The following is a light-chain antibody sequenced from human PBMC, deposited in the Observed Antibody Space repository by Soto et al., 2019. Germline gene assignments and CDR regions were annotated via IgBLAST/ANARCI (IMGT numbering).Light chain of an antibody. V-gene: IGLV2-14*01. CDR2: DVS. CDR1: SSDVGGYNY. Sequence: QSVLTQPASVSGSPGQSITISCTGTSSDVGGYNYVSWYQQHPGTAPKLIIYDVSNRHSGVSNRFSGSKSGNTASLTISGLQAEDEADYYGSSYTSSSTLVVFGGGTKVTVL. J-gene: IGLJ2*01. CDR3: SSYTSSSTLVV.